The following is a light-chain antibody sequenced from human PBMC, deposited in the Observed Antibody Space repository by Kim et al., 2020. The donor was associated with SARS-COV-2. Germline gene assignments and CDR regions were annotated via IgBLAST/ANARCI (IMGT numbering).Light chain of an antibody. J-gene: IGLJ2*01. V-gene: IGLV3-21*04. CDR1: SSGSKS. Sequence: GKTTSMTWRGTSSGSKSVHGYQVKPGQAPVLVISYASDRPSGIPGRFSGSNSGNTATLTISRVEAGDEADYYCQVWDSSSDHRVVFGGGTKLTVL. CDR3: QVWDSSSDHRVV. CDR2: YAS.